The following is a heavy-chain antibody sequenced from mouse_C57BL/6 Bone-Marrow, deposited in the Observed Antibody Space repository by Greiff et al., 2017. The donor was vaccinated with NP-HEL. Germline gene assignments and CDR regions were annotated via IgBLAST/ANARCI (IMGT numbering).Heavy chain of an antibody. CDR2: INPNNGGT. CDR3: ARKYPMDY. J-gene: IGHJ4*01. D-gene: IGHD2-10*02. CDR1: GYTFTDYY. V-gene: IGHV1-26*01. Sequence: EVQLQQSGPELVKPGASVKISCKASGYTFTDYYMNWVKQSHGKSLEWIGDINPNNGGTSYNQKFKGKATLTVDKSSSTAYMELRSLTSEDSAVYYCARKYPMDYWGQGTSVTVSS.